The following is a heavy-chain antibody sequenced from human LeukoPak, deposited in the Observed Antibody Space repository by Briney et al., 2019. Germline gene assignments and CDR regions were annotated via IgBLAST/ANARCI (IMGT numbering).Heavy chain of an antibody. CDR3: ARYCSSTSCYANDAFDI. CDR2: IYTSGST. V-gene: IGHV4-61*02. CDR1: GGSISSGSYY. D-gene: IGHD2-2*01. J-gene: IGHJ3*02. Sequence: TSETLSLTCTVSGGSISSGSYYWSWIRQPAGKGLEWIGRIYTSGSTNYNPSLKSRVTISVDTSKNQFSLKLSSVTAADTAVYYCARYCSSTSCYANDAFDIWGQGTMVTVSS.